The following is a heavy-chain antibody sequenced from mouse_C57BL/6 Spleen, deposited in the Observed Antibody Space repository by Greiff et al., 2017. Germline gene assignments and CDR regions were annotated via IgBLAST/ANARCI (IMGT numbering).Heavy chain of an antibody. D-gene: IGHD1-1*01. CDR2: IDPETGGT. CDR1: GYTFTDYE. V-gene: IGHV1-15*01. CDR3: TRGPPITTVVATDAMDY. J-gene: IGHJ4*01. Sequence: VKLMESGAELVRPGASVTLSCKASGYTFTDYEMHWVKQTPVHGLEWIGAIDPETGGTASNQKFKGKAILTADKTSSTADMELRSLTSEDSAVYYCTRGPPITTVVATDAMDYWGQGTSGTVSS.